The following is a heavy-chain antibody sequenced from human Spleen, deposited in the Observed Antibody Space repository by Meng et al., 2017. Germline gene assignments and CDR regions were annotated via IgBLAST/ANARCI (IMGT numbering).Heavy chain of an antibody. CDR1: GITFTRYA. CDR3: ARYSNGVIY. Sequence: GGSLRLSCTVSGITFTRYAMHWVRQAPGKGLAWVTFVSNDGSNKNNGDAVRGRFTISRDKSKKNLNLQMNSLRAEDTAVYYCARYSNGVIYWGRGTLVTVSS. D-gene: IGHD3-22*01. CDR2: VSNDGSNK. V-gene: IGHV3-30*07. J-gene: IGHJ4*02.